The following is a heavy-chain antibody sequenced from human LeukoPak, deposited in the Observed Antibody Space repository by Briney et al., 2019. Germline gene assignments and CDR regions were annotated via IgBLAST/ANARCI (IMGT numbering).Heavy chain of an antibody. CDR2: INHSGST. D-gene: IGHD6-13*01. CDR1: GGSFSGYY. CDR3: ARVGYRSKLGYYYYYMDV. J-gene: IGHJ6*03. Sequence: SETLSLTCAVYGGSFSGYYWSWIRQPPGKGLEWIGEINHSGSTNYNPSLKSRVTISVDTSKNQFSLKLSSVTAADTAVYYCARVGYRSKLGYYYYYMDVWGKGTTVTISS. V-gene: IGHV4-34*01.